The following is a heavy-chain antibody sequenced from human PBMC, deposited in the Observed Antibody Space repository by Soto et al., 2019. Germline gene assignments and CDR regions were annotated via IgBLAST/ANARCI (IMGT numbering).Heavy chain of an antibody. Sequence: PSETLSLTCTVSGGSISSGGYYWSWIRQHPGKGLEWIGYIYYSGSTYYNPSLKSRVTISVDTSKNQFSLKLSSVTAADTAVYYCARSTGSGSYSVDYWGQGTLVTVSS. D-gene: IGHD3-10*01. V-gene: IGHV4-31*03. CDR2: IYYSGST. CDR3: ARSTGSGSYSVDY. CDR1: GGSISSGGYY. J-gene: IGHJ4*02.